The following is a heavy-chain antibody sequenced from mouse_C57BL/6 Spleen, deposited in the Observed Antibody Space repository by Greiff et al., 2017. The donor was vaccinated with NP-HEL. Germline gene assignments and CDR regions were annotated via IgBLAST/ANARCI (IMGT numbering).Heavy chain of an antibody. D-gene: IGHD3-2*02. CDR2: IYPSDSET. V-gene: IGHV1-61*01. Sequence: QVQLQQPGAELVRPGSSVKLSCKASGYTFTSYWMDWVKQRPGQGLEWIGNIYPSDSETHYNQKFKDKATLTVDKSSSTAYMQLSSLTSEDSAVYYCHSSGYPYYAMDYWGQGTSVTVSS. CDR1: GYTFTSYW. J-gene: IGHJ4*01. CDR3: HSSGYPYYAMDY.